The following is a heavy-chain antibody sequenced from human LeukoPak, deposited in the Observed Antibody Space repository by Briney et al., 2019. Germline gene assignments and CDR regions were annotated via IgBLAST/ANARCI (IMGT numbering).Heavy chain of an antibody. CDR1: GFTFSNYA. Sequence: GGSLRLSCAASGFTFSNYAMSWVRQAPGKGLELVSAVSGRDDSTYYADSVKGRFTISRDNSKNTLYPQMNSLRAEDTAVYYCAKWGDYDILTGYYDSDYWGQGTLVTVSS. D-gene: IGHD3-9*01. CDR2: VSGRDDST. J-gene: IGHJ4*02. V-gene: IGHV3-23*01. CDR3: AKWGDYDILTGYYDSDY.